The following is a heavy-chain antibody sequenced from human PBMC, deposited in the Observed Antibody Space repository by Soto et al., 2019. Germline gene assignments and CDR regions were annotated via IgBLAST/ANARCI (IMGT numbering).Heavy chain of an antibody. CDR1: GGTFSTYA. V-gene: IGHV1-69*06. Sequence: QLQLVQSGAEVKKPGSSVKVACQASGGTFSTYAISWMRQAPGQGLEWMGGILPMFGTVHYAQKFQGRVTITADKSTSTAYVDLSSLRSEDTAVYYCATTSSRSIAVAGSGYYYGMDVWGQGTTVTVS. D-gene: IGHD6-19*01. CDR3: ATTSSRSIAVAGSGYYYGMDV. J-gene: IGHJ6*02. CDR2: ILPMFGTV.